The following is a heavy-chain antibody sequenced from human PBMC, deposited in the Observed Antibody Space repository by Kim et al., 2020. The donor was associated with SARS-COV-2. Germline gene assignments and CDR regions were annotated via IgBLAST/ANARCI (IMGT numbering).Heavy chain of an antibody. CDR3: AGADQTKDNLEGDFWSGYYWTYYYYGMDV. J-gene: IGHJ6*02. Sequence: GGSLRLSCAASGFTFSSYGMHWVRQAPGKGLEWVAVIWYDGSNKYYADSVKGRFTISRDNSKNTLYLQMNSLRAEDTAVYYCAGADQTKDNLEGDFWSGYYWTYYYYGMDVWGQGTTVTVSS. CDR1: GFTFSSYG. D-gene: IGHD3-3*01. CDR2: IWYDGSNK. V-gene: IGHV3-33*01.